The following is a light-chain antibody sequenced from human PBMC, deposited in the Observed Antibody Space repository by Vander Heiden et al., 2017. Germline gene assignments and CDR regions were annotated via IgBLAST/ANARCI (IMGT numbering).Light chain of an antibody. CDR1: QTISNW. J-gene: IGKJ1*01. CDR2: KAS. V-gene: IGKV1-5*03. Sequence: DIQMTQSPSTLSASVGDRVTITCRASQTISNWLAWYRQKPGKAPKLLIYKASSLESGVPSRFSGSGYGTEFTLTISSRQPDDFAPYYCQQYNSNFPCTFGQGTKVEIK. CDR3: QQYNSNFPCT.